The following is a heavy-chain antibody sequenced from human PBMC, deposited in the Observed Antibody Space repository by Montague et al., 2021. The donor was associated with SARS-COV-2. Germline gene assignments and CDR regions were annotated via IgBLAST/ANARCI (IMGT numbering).Heavy chain of an antibody. CDR2: IYHSGST. CDR1: GYSISSGDY. J-gene: IGHJ5*02. V-gene: IGHV4-38-2*02. D-gene: IGHD5-24*01. CDR3: GRDRRRWLQLNNWLDP. Sequence: SETLSLTCTVSGYSISSGDYWGWIRQPPGKGLEWIGSIYHSGSTYYNPSLKSRVTISVDTSKNQFSLKLLSSVTAADTAVYYCGRDRRRWLQLNNWLDPWGQGTLVTVSS.